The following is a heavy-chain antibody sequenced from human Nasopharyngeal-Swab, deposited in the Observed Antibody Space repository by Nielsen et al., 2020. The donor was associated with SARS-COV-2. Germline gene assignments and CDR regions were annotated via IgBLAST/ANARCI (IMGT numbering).Heavy chain of an antibody. CDR2: ITWNSDR. CDR3: EKEINNFDYYYYTMDV. J-gene: IGHJ6*02. D-gene: IGHD3-3*02. Sequence: SLKISCAATGFTFDDYAMHWVRQGPGKGLEWVSSITWNSDRVYADSVKGRFTISRDNAKNSLYLQMNSLRPEDTALYYCEKEINNFDYYYYTMDVWGQGTTVTVSS. CDR1: GFTFDDYA. V-gene: IGHV3-9*01.